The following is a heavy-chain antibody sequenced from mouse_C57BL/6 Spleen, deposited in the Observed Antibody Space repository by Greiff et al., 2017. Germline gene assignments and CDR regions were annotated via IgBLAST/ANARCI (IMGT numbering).Heavy chain of an antibody. V-gene: IGHV1-55*01. CDR3: ARGGKYVYFEDAMDY. J-gene: IGHJ4*01. CDR2: IYPGSGST. Sequence: QVQLQQPGAELVKPGASVKLSCKASGYTFTSYWITWVKQRPGQGLEWIGDIYPGSGSTNYNEKFKSKATLTVDTSSSTAYMQRSSLTSEDSAVYYCARGGKYVYFEDAMDYWGQGTTVTVSS. D-gene: IGHD2-1*01. CDR1: GYTFTSYW.